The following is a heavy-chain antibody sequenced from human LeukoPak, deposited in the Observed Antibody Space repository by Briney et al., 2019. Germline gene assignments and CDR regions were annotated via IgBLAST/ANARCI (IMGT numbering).Heavy chain of an antibody. CDR2: INTDGTVT. D-gene: IGHD6-19*01. V-gene: IGHV3-74*01. CDR3: ATKQWLAPPPDS. J-gene: IGHJ4*02. CDR1: GFTFSKYW. Sequence: GGSLGLSCAASGFTFSKYWMLWVRQAPGKGLESVSRINTDGTVTTYADSVKGRFTVSRDNADNTMFLQMNSVRDEDTAVYYCATKQWLAPPPDSWGQGTPVTVYS.